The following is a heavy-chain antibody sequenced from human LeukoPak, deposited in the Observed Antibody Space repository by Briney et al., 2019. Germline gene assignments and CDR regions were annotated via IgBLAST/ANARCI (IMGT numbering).Heavy chain of an antibody. D-gene: IGHD4-23*01. CDR2: IYSGGST. CDR3: ARDPDYGGNYYYGMDV. Sequence: GGSLRLSCAASGFTFNNYAMSWVRQAPGKGLEWVSVIYSGGSTYYADSVKGRFTISRDNSKNTLYLQMNSLRAEDTAVYYCARDPDYGGNYYYGMDVWGQGTTVTVSS. V-gene: IGHV3-66*01. J-gene: IGHJ6*02. CDR1: GFTFNNYA.